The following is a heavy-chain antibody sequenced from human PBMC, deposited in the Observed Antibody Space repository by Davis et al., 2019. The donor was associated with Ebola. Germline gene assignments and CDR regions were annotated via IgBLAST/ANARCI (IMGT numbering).Heavy chain of an antibody. CDR1: GYSFTSYW. Sequence: GGSLRLSCKGSGYSFTSYWTGWVRQMPGKGLEWMGIIYPGDSDTRYSPSLQGQVTISADKSISTAYLQWSSLKASDTAMYYCARLDSYGLYGMDVWGQGTTVTVSS. D-gene: IGHD5-18*01. CDR3: ARLDSYGLYGMDV. J-gene: IGHJ6*02. V-gene: IGHV5-51*01. CDR2: IYPGDSDT.